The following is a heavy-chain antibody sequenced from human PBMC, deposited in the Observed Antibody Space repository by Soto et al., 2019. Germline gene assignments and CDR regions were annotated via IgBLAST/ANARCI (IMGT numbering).Heavy chain of an antibody. J-gene: IGHJ4*02. CDR3: ARAETSGIHYFDY. CDR1: GDAVSSYY. V-gene: IGHV4-59*02. D-gene: IGHD6-13*01. CDR2: VYYSGST. Sequence: PAETLSLTCTVTGDAVSSYYCIFMRHPPGKCLECMGYVYYSGSTNYNPSLKSRVTISVDTSKNQISLRLKSVTAADTAVYYCARAETSGIHYFDYWGQGSLVTVSS.